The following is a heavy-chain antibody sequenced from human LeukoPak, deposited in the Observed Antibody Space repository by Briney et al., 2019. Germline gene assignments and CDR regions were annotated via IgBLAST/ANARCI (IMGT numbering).Heavy chain of an antibody. CDR3: AASSRFVVVTAIRYYYYGMDV. V-gene: IGHV4-34*01. J-gene: IGHJ6*02. CDR1: GRSLSGYY. D-gene: IGHD2-21*02. Sequence: SETLSLTCAVYGRSLSGYYWSWVRQPPGKGLEWLGEINHIGRTNYNPPFKSRVTISVDTSKNQFSLKLSSVTAADTAVYYCAASSRFVVVTAIRYYYYGMDVWGQGSTVTVSS. CDR2: INHIGRT.